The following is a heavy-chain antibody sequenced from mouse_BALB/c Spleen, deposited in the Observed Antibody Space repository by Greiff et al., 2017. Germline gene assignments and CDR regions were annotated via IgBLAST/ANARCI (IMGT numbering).Heavy chain of an antibody. CDR3: ARQGYGNYPFAY. CDR1: GFTFSDYY. V-gene: IGHV5-4*02. CDR2: ISDGGSYT. D-gene: IGHD2-10*02. Sequence: EVKLVESGGGLVKPGGSLKLSCAASGFTFSDYYMYWVRQTPEKRLEWVATISDGGSYTYYPDSVKGRFTISRDNAKNNLYLQMSSLKSEDTAMYYCARQGYGNYPFAYWGQGTLVTVSA. J-gene: IGHJ3*01.